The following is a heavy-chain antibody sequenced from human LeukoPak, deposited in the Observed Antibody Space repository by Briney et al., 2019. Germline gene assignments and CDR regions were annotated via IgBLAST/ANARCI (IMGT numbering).Heavy chain of an antibody. D-gene: IGHD3-22*01. CDR1: GFTFSSYD. CDR3: TGALYHYDGGNYY. Sequence: PGGSLRLSCAASGFTFSSYDMSWVRQAPGKGLEWVSVSSGSGTGGYTHYADSVKGRFTISRDNAKNTLYLQMTSLKAEDTAVYFCTGALYHYDGGNYYWGQGTLVTVSS. J-gene: IGHJ4*02. CDR2: SSGSGTGGYT. V-gene: IGHV3-23*01.